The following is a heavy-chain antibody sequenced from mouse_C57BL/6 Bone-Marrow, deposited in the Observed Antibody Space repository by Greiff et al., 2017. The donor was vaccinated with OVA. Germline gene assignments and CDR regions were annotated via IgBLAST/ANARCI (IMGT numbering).Heavy chain of an antibody. CDR2: INPSNGGT. V-gene: IGHV1-53*01. D-gene: IGHD1-1*01. J-gene: IGHJ4*01. CDR3: ARSNSYYYGSSSYAMDY. CDR1: GYTFTSYW. Sequence: VQLQQPGTELVKPGASVKLSCKASGYTFTSYWMHWVKQRPGQGLEWIGNINPSNGGTNYNEKFQSKATLTVDKSSSTAYMQHSSLTSEDSAVYYCARSNSYYYGSSSYAMDYWGQGTSVTVSS.